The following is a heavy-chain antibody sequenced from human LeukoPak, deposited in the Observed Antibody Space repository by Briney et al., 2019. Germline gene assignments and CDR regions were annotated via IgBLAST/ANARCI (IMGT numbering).Heavy chain of an antibody. Sequence: ASVKVSCKASGYTFTSYYMHWVRQAPGQGLEWMGIINPSGGSTSYAQKFQGRVTITADESTSTAYMELSSLRSEDTAVYYCASKGGGDCPTTCRYYYGMDVWGQGTTVTVSS. D-gene: IGHD2-21*02. J-gene: IGHJ6*02. CDR3: ASKGGGDCPTTCRYYYGMDV. CDR1: GYTFTSYY. V-gene: IGHV1-46*01. CDR2: INPSGGST.